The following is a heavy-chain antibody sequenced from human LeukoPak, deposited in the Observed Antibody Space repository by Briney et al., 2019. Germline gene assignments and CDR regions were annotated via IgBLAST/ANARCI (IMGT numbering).Heavy chain of an antibody. D-gene: IGHD5-24*01. V-gene: IGHV3-30*02. CDR2: IGYDGTTK. J-gene: IGHJ4*02. CDR1: GSTLTNYG. Sequence: GGSLRLSCTASGSTLTNYGIQWVRQAPAKGLEWVAFIGYDGTTKYFGASVKGRFTISRDTSKNTVYLQMNTLRLEDTAVYYCAKDVRGDGHIYFDYWGQGTLVTVSS. CDR3: AKDVRGDGHIYFDY.